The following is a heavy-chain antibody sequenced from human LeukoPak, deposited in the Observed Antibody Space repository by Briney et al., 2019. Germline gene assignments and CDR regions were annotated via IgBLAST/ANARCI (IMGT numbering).Heavy chain of an antibody. CDR2: INHSGST. J-gene: IGHJ4*02. CDR1: GFTFSSYA. Sequence: GSLRLSCAASGFTFSSYAMSWIRQPPGKGLEWIGEINHSGSTNYNPSLKSRVTISVDTSKNQFSLKLSSVTAADTAVYYCASSFTYYYDSSGCPFDYWGQGTLVTVSS. V-gene: IGHV4-34*01. D-gene: IGHD3-22*01. CDR3: ASSFTYYYDSSGCPFDY.